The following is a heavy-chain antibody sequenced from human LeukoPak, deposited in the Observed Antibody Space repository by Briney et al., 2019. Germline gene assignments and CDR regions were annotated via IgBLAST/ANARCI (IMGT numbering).Heavy chain of an antibody. CDR2: MHPNSANT. CDR1: GYTFSSYD. D-gene: IGHD5-18*01. Sequence: GASVKVSCKASGYTFSSYDINWVRQATGQGLEWMGWMHPNSANTGYAQKFQGRVTMTRNTSVSTAYMELSSLRSGDTAVYYCARSPVRDSHGYPPYYYAMDVWGQGTTVTVSS. CDR3: ARSPVRDSHGYPPYYYAMDV. J-gene: IGHJ6*02. V-gene: IGHV1-8*01.